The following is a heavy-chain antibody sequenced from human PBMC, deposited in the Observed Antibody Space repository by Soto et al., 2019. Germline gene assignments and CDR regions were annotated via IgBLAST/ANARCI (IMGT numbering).Heavy chain of an antibody. CDR3: ARDAGYSNDFDP. CDR1: GGSIRSNY. J-gene: IGHJ5*02. V-gene: IGHV4-4*07. CDR2: IYKSGST. D-gene: IGHD6-13*01. Sequence: TSETLSLTCTVSGGSIRSNYWSWIRQPAGKGLEWIGRIYKSGSTNYNPSLKSRVTMSVDTSKNQFSLRLSSVTAADTAVYYCARDAGYSNDFDPWGQGTLVTVSS.